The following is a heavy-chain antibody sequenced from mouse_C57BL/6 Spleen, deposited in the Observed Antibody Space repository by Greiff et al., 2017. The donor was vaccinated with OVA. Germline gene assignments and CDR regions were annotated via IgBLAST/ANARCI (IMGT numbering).Heavy chain of an antibody. D-gene: IGHD1-1*01. CDR1: GYTFTSYW. V-gene: IGHV1-55*01. CDR3: ARDHCGSGYFDV. J-gene: IGHJ1*03. CDR2: IYPGSGST. Sequence: QVQLQQPGAELVKPGASVKMSCKASGYTFTSYWITWVKQRPGQGLEWIGDIYPGSGSTNYNEKFKSKATLTVDTSSSTAYMQRSSLTSEDSAVYYCARDHCGSGYFDVWGTGTPVTVSS.